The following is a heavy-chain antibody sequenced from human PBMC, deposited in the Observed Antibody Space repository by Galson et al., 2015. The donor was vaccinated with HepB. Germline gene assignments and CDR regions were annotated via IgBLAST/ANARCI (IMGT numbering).Heavy chain of an antibody. Sequence: SLRLSCAASGFTFSDYYMSWIRQAPGKGLEWVSYISSSSSYTNYADSVKGRFTISRDNAKNSLYLQMNSLRAEDTAVYYCARDPGIAVAGTGYFDYWGQGTLVTVSS. CDR1: GFTFSDYY. CDR3: ARDPGIAVAGTGYFDY. D-gene: IGHD6-19*01. J-gene: IGHJ4*02. CDR2: ISSSSSYT. V-gene: IGHV3-11*06.